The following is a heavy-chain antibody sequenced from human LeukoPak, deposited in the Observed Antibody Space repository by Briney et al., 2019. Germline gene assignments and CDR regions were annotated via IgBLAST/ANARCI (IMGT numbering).Heavy chain of an antibody. J-gene: IGHJ4*02. V-gene: IGHV1-2*02. D-gene: IGHD2-21*01. CDR2: INPNNGDT. Sequence: ASVKVSCKTSGYLFTGFYIHWVRQVPGQGLEWMGWINPNNGDTKSAPKFQGRVAMTRVTSINTAYMEVSGLTPDDTAIYFCAKRGGALSHWGQGTPVTVTS. CDR1: GYLFTGFY. CDR3: AKRGGALSH.